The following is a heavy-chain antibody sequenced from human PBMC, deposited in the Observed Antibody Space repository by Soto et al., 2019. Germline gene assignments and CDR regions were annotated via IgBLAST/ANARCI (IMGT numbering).Heavy chain of an antibody. J-gene: IGHJ5*02. D-gene: IGHD3-3*01. CDR3: ASPKFRFWQQLDP. V-gene: IGHV1-69*01. Sequence: QVQLVQSGAEVKKPGSSVKVSCKASGGTFSSYAISWVRQAPGQGLEWMGGIIPIFGTANYAQKFQGRVTIHADEPTSTAYMELSSLRSEDTAVHYCASPKFRFWQQLDPWGQGTLVTVSS. CDR2: IIPIFGTA. CDR1: GGTFSSYA.